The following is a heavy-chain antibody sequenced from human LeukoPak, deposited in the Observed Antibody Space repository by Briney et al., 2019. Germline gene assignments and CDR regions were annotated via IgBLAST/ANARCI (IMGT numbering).Heavy chain of an antibody. Sequence: ASVTVSCKASGYMFSDYAIQWVRQAPGQGLEWMGWINAGNGKTKYSQKFQGRVTITRETSASTAYVELSGLRSEDTAVYYCARARWTSTVTTYYLDYWGQGTLVTVSS. CDR3: ARARWTSTVTTYYLDY. D-gene: IGHD4-17*01. J-gene: IGHJ4*02. V-gene: IGHV1-3*01. CDR2: INAGNGKT. CDR1: GYMFSDYA.